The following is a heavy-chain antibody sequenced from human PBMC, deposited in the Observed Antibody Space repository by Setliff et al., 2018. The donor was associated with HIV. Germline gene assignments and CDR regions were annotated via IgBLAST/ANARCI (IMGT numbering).Heavy chain of an antibody. V-gene: IGHV1-69*13. CDR3: ATDVGVVTAHNWFDP. D-gene: IGHD2-21*02. CDR1: GGTFNNYI. J-gene: IGHJ5*02. CDR2: IISMFGTA. Sequence: ASVKVSCKAFGGTFNNYIISWVRQAPGQGLEWMGGIISMFGTANYAQKFQGRVTITADESTWTAYMELSSLRSEDMAVYYCATDVGVVTAHNWFDPWGQGTLVTVSS.